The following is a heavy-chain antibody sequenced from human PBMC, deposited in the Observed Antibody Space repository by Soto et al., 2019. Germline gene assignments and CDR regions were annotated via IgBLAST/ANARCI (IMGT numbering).Heavy chain of an antibody. D-gene: IGHD3-9*01. J-gene: IGHJ6*02. CDR3: ARGAAYYDILTGHYYYGMDV. V-gene: IGHV1-69*02. CDR2: IIPILGIA. CDR1: GGTFSSYT. Sequence: QVQLVQSGAEVKKPGSSVKVSCKASGGTFSSYTISWVRQAPGQGLEWMGRIIPILGIANYAQKFQGRVTIPADKSTSTAYMELSSLRSEDTAVYYCARGAAYYDILTGHYYYGMDVWGQGTTVTVSS.